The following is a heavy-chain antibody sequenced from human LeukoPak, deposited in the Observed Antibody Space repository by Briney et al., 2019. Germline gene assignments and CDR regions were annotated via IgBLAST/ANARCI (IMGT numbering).Heavy chain of an antibody. V-gene: IGHV3-30*03. Sequence: PGGSLRLSCAASGFTFSSYGMHWVRQAPGKGLEWVAVISSDGSVDYYADSVRGRFTVSRDNSKNTLYLQMNSLRAEDTAVYYCARGGFAWNQGILDYRGQGTLVTVSS. CDR2: ISSDGSVD. CDR1: GFTFSSYG. CDR3: ARGGFAWNQGILDY. J-gene: IGHJ4*02. D-gene: IGHD1-1*01.